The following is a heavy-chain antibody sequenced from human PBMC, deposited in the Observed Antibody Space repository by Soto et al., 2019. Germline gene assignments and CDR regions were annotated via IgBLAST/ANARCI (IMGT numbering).Heavy chain of an antibody. Sequence: GGSLRLSCAASGFTFSSYGMHWVRQAPGKGLEWVAVISYDGSNKYYADSVKGRFTISRDNSKNTLYLQMNSLRAEDTAVYYCAKEDYYDSSGYYRRVGPIDYWGQGTLVTVSS. J-gene: IGHJ4*02. D-gene: IGHD3-22*01. CDR2: ISYDGSNK. CDR1: GFTFSSYG. V-gene: IGHV3-30*18. CDR3: AKEDYYDSSGYYRRVGPIDY.